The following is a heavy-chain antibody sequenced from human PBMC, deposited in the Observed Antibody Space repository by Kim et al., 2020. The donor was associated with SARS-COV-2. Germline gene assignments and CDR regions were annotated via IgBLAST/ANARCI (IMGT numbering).Heavy chain of an antibody. CDR1: GFDFSDYY. V-gene: IGHV3-11*01. J-gene: IGHJ6*01. CDR2: ISRRGPGV. Sequence: GGSLRLSCAASGFDFSDYYISWVRQAPGKGLEWLSFISRRGPGVFYADSVKGRFTVSRDNAKKSVHLNMNNLRAEATAISYFARDGMVTEDYDYYGSDV. CDR3: ARDGMVTEDYDYYGSDV. D-gene: IGHD2-8*01.